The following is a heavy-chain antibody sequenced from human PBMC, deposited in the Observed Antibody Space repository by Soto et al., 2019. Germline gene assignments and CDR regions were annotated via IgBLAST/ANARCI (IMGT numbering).Heavy chain of an antibody. CDR2: INAGNGNT. D-gene: IGHD2-21*02. CDR3: ARSIVVVTALDY. V-gene: IGHV1-3*05. J-gene: IGHJ4*02. CDR1: GYTFTSYA. Sequence: QVQLVQSGAEEKKPGASVKVSCKASGYTFTSYAMHWVRQAPGQRLEWMGWINAGNGNTKYSQKFQGRVTITGDTSVSTAYMELSNLRSQDTTVYYCARSIVVVTALDYWGQGTLVTVSS.